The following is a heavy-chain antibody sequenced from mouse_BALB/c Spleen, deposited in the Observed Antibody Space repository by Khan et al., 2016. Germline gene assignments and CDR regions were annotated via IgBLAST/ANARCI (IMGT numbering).Heavy chain of an antibody. CDR1: GYTFTNYG. J-gene: IGHJ1*01. CDR3: ARGKVRRGYFDV. D-gene: IGHD2-14*01. Sequence: QIQLVQSGPELKKPGETVKISCKASGYTFTNYGMNWVKQAPGKGLKWMGWINTYTGEPTYADDFKGRFAFSLETSASTAYLQINHLKNEDTATYFVARGKVRRGYFDVWGAGTTVTVSS. V-gene: IGHV9-3-1*01. CDR2: INTYTGEP.